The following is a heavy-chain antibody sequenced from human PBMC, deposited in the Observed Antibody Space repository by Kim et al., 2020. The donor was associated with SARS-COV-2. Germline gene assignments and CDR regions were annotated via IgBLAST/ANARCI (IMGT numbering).Heavy chain of an antibody. CDR2: INPNSGGT. V-gene: IGHV1-2*04. CDR3: AREAPPRMVRGVSARNNWFDP. Sequence: ASVKVSCKASGYTFTGYYMHWVRQAPGQGLEWMGWINPNSGGTNYAQKFQGWVTMTRDTSISTAYMELSRLRSDDTAVYYCAREAPPRMVRGVSARNNWFDPWGQGTLVTVSS. J-gene: IGHJ5*02. CDR1: GYTFTGYY. D-gene: IGHD3-10*01.